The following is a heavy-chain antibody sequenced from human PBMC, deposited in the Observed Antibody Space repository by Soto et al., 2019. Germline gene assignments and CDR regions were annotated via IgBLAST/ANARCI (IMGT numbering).Heavy chain of an antibody. CDR2: ISSRSDI. V-gene: IGHV3-21*01. D-gene: IGHD2-2*02. Sequence: GSLRLSCVGSGFTFSTYSINWVRQAPGKGLEWVSSISSRSDIYYADSVRGRFTISRDNAKNSVSLQMNSLRAEDTAVYYCAREYTAWPLAYGLDVWGQGTTVTVSS. J-gene: IGHJ6*02. CDR3: AREYTAWPLAYGLDV. CDR1: GFTFSTYS.